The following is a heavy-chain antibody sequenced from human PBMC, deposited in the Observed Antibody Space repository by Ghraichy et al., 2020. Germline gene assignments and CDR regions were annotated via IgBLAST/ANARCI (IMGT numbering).Heavy chain of an antibody. Sequence: GESLNISCAASGFTFSNYGMHWVRQAPGKGLEWVASILYEGGNKNYGDSVKGRFTISRDNSRNTLYLQMNSLRDDDTAVYYCAKILEQQLERHGLDVWGQGTTVTDSS. CDR3: AKILEQQLERHGLDV. V-gene: IGHV3-30*18. J-gene: IGHJ6*02. CDR1: GFTFSNYG. CDR2: ILYEGGNK. D-gene: IGHD1-1*01.